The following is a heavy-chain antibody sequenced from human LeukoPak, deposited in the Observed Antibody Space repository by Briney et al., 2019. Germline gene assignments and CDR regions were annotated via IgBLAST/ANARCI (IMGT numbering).Heavy chain of an antibody. Sequence: GGSLRLSCAASGFTFSSYEMNWVRQAPGEGLEWVSYISSSGSTIYYADSVKGRFTISRDNAKNSLYLQMNSLKAEDTAVYYCARDCGGGSCYGPYDASDIWGQGTMVTVSS. CDR3: ARDCGGGSCYGPYDASDI. V-gene: IGHV3-48*03. J-gene: IGHJ3*02. CDR1: GFTFSSYE. D-gene: IGHD2-15*01. CDR2: ISSSGSTI.